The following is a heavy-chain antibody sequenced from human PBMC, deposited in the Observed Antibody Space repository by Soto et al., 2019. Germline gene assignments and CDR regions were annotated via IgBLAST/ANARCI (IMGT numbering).Heavy chain of an antibody. V-gene: IGHV2-5*02. Sequence: QINLIESGPTLVKPTQTLTLTCTFSGFSLSTSGAAVGWVRQPPGRALEWLALIYWDGDKRYNASLGNRLTISKDTSMTHVVLTLTNVDPADTATYYRAHWATMTIFGLIIDNGIWFDPGGQGTRVIASS. J-gene: IGHJ5*02. CDR1: GFSLSTSGAA. CDR2: IYWDGDK. D-gene: IGHD3-3*01. CDR3: AHWATMTIFGLIIDNGIWFDP.